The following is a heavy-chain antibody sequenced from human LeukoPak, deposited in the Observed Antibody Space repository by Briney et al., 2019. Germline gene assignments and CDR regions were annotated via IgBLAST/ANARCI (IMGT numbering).Heavy chain of an antibody. Sequence: PGGSLRLSCAASGFTFDDYAMHWVRRAPGKGLEWVSGISWNSGTIGYADSVKGRFTISRDNAKNSLYLQMHSLRAEDTAFYFCAKDVTGTGAFDIWGQGTMFTVSS. J-gene: IGHJ3*02. CDR1: GFTFDDYA. CDR3: AKDVTGTGAFDI. CDR2: ISWNSGTI. D-gene: IGHD1-7*01. V-gene: IGHV3-9*01.